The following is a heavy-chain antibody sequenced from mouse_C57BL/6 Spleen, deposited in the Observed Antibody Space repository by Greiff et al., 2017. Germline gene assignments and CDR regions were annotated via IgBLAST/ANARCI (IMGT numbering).Heavy chain of an antibody. CDR3: ARQGGSYDPWFAY. CDR1: GYTFTSYW. D-gene: IGHD1-1*02. J-gene: IGHJ3*01. Sequence: VKLQESGAELVKPGASVKLSCKASGYTFTSYWMHWVKQRPGQGLEWIGMIHPNSGSTNYNEKFKSKATLTVDKSSSTAYMQLSSLTSEDSAVYYCARQGGSYDPWFAYWGQGTLVTVSA. V-gene: IGHV1-64*01. CDR2: IHPNSGST.